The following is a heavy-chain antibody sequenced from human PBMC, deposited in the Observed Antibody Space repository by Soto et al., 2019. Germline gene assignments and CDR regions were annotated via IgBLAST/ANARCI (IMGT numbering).Heavy chain of an antibody. V-gene: IGHV3-66*01. CDR3: AASSSSYYYYGMDV. CDR1: GFTVSSNY. D-gene: IGHD6-6*01. CDR2: IYSGGST. J-gene: IGHJ6*02. Sequence: EVQLVESGGGLVQPGGSLRLSCAASGFTVSSNYMSWVRQAPGKGLEWVSVIYSGGSTYYADSVKGRFTISRDNSKNTLYLQMNSLRAEDTAVYYCAASSSSYYYYGMDVWGQGTTVTVSS.